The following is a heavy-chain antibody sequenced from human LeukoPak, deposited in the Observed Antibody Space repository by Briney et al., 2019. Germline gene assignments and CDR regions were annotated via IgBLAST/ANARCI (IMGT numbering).Heavy chain of an antibody. CDR2: ISGSGGST. Sequence: GGSLRLSCAASGFTFSSYAMSWVRQAPGKGLEWVSAISGSGGSTYYADSVKGRFTISRDNSKNTLYLQMNSLRAEDTAVYYCAKLGRVLRYFDWSKGYFDYWGQGTLVTVSS. CDR1: GFTFSSYA. V-gene: IGHV3-23*01. CDR3: AKLGRVLRYFDWSKGYFDY. D-gene: IGHD3-9*01. J-gene: IGHJ4*02.